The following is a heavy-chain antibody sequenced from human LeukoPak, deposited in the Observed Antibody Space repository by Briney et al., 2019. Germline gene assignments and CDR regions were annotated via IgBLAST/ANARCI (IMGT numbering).Heavy chain of an antibody. CDR2: IIPIFGTA. Sequence: SVKVSCKASGGTFSSYAISWVRQAPGQGLEWMGGIIPIFGTANYAQKFQGRVAITADKSTSTAYMELSSLRSDDTAVYYCARDGASMMVEFDYWGQGTLVTVSS. CDR3: ARDGASMMVEFDY. J-gene: IGHJ4*02. CDR1: GGTFSSYA. V-gene: IGHV1-69*06. D-gene: IGHD3-22*01.